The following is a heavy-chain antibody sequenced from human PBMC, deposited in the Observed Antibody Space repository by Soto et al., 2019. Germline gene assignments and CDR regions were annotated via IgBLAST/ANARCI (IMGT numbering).Heavy chain of an antibody. CDR1: GGSISSGGYY. CDR3: ARVTTRYYYDSSGYYFDY. Sequence: QVQLQESGPGLVKPSQTLSLTCTVSGGSISSGGYYWSWIRQHPGKGLEWIGYIYYSGSTYYNPSLKSRVTISVDTSKNQFSLKLSSVPAADTAVYYCARVTTRYYYDSSGYYFDYWGQGTLVTVSS. CDR2: IYYSGST. J-gene: IGHJ4*02. V-gene: IGHV4-31*03. D-gene: IGHD3-22*01.